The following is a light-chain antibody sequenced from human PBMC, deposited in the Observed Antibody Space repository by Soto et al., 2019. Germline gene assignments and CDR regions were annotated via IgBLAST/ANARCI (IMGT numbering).Light chain of an antibody. Sequence: DIQMTQSPSSLSASVGDRVTIPCRASQRITNSLNWYQQKPGRAPNLLIYAASSLQRGAPSRFSGCGSGTDFTLTISSLQPDDFATYYCQQTYSPPFTFGPGTKVDIK. CDR2: AAS. J-gene: IGKJ3*01. V-gene: IGKV1-39*01. CDR3: QQTYSPPFT. CDR1: QRITNS.